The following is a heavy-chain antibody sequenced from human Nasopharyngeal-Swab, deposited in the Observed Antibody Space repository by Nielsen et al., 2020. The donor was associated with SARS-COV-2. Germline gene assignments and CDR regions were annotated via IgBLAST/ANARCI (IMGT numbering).Heavy chain of an antibody. J-gene: IGHJ4*02. D-gene: IGHD6-19*01. CDR3: AKDLAVAGTGY. Sequence: GGSLRLSCAASGFTFDDYAMHWVRQAPGKGLEWVSGISWNSGSIGYADSVKGRFTISRDNAKNSLYLQMNSLRAKDTALYYCAKDLAVAGTGYWGQGTLVTVSS. CDR1: GFTFDDYA. CDR2: ISWNSGSI. V-gene: IGHV3-9*01.